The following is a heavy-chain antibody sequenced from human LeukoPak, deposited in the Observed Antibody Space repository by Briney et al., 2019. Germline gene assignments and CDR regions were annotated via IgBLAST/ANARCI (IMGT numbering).Heavy chain of an antibody. CDR1: GFTFTKYW. CDR3: AREVWGPEY. J-gene: IGHJ4*02. Sequence: PGGFLRLSCAASGFTFTKYWMTWVRQAPGKGLEWVGNIKQDGSDKNYMDSVKGRFTISRDNTKNSVQMSSLRAEDTAVYYCAREVWGPEYWGQGTLVTVSS. CDR2: IKQDGSDK. V-gene: IGHV3-7*01. D-gene: IGHD1-14*01.